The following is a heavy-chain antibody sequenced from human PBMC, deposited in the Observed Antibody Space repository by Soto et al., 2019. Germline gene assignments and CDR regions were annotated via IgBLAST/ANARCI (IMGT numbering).Heavy chain of an antibody. Sequence: PSETLSLTCAVYGGSFSGYYWTWIRQPPGKGLEWIGEINHSGSTNYNPSLKSRLTISVDTSKNQFSLKLSSVTAADTAVYYCASVTVYDFWSGYYSATGYFDYWGQGTLVTVSS. CDR3: ASVTVYDFWSGYYSATGYFDY. CDR2: INHSGST. V-gene: IGHV4-34*01. J-gene: IGHJ4*02. CDR1: GGSFSGYY. D-gene: IGHD3-3*01.